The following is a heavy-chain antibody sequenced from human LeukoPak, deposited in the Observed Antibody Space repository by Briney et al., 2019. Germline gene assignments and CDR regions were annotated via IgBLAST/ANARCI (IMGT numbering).Heavy chain of an antibody. V-gene: IGHV4-61*02. J-gene: IGHJ4*02. Sequence: SETLSLTCTVSGGSISSGSYYWSWIRQPAGKGLEWIGRIYISGSTNYNPSLKSRVTISVDTSKNQFSLKLSSVTAADTAVYYCARVVYGSGSYSRYFDYWGQGTLVTVSS. CDR1: GGSISSGSYY. D-gene: IGHD3-10*01. CDR2: IYISGST. CDR3: ARVVYGSGSYSRYFDY.